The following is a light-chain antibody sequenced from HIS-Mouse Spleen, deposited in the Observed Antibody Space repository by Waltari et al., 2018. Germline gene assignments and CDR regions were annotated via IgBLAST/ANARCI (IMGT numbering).Light chain of an antibody. J-gene: IGLJ2*01. CDR1: SSDVGGYNY. V-gene: IGLV2-11*01. CDR2: EFR. CDR3: CSYAGSYTFEVV. Sequence: QSALTQPRSVSGSPGQSVTISCTGPSSDVGGYNYVSWYQQHPGKAPKLMIYEFRKRPSGVPDRFSGSKSGNTASLTISGLQAEDEADYYCCSYAGSYTFEVVFGGGTKLTVL.